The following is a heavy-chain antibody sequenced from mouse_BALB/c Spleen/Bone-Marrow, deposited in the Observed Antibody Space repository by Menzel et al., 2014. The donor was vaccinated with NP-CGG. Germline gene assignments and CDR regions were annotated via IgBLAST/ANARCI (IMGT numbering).Heavy chain of an antibody. V-gene: IGHV5-17*02. CDR1: GFTFSSFG. D-gene: IGHD4-1*01. CDR3: TREGTWDDFDY. Sequence: EVKLVESGGGLVQPGGSRKLSCAASGFTFSSFGMHWVRQAPEKGLEWVAYISSDSSNIYYEDTVKGRFTISRDNAKNTLFLQMTSLRSEDTAMYYCTREGTWDDFDYWGQGTTLTVSS. J-gene: IGHJ2*01. CDR2: ISSDSSNI.